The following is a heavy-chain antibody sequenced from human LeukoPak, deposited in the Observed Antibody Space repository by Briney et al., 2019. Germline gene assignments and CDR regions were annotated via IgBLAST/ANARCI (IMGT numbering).Heavy chain of an antibody. D-gene: IGHD3-22*01. V-gene: IGHV3-74*01. CDR2: IKSDGRT. Sequence: PGGSLRLSCAAAGFTFSNYWMHWVGQAPGKGLVWVSRIKSDGRTNYADSVKGRFTISRDNAKNTVSLQMNSLRAEDTGVYYCARAPSEIGGYYPEYFRHWGQGTLVTVSS. J-gene: IGHJ1*01. CDR3: ARAPSEIGGYYPEYFRH. CDR1: GFTFSNYW.